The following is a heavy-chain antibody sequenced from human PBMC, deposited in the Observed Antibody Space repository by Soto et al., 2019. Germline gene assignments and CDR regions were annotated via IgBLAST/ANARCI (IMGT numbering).Heavy chain of an antibody. CDR3: AVTVAGTPLDY. D-gene: IGHD6-19*01. V-gene: IGHV1-69*12. J-gene: IGHJ4*02. CDR2: IIPIFGTA. Sequence: QVQLVQSGAEVKKPGSSVKLSCKASGGTFSSYAISWVRQAPGQGLEWMGGIIPIFGTANYAQKFQGRVTITADESTSTAYMELSSPRSEDTAVYYCAVTVAGTPLDYWGQGTLATVSS. CDR1: GGTFSSYA.